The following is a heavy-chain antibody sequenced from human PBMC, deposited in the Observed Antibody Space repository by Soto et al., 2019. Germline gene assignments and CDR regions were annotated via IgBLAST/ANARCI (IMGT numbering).Heavy chain of an antibody. CDR3: ARELGYCSGGSCYMDGAFDF. CDR2: IRGSGDST. V-gene: IGHV3-23*01. J-gene: IGHJ3*01. Sequence: EVQLWESGGGLVQPGGSLRLSCAASGSTFSSYAMSWVRQAPGKGLEWVPVIRGSGDSTYYADSVKGRFTISRDKYKNPLYVHMNSLRAEDTAVYYCARELGYCSGGSCYMDGAFDFWGQGTMVTVSS. CDR1: GSTFSSYA. D-gene: IGHD2-15*01.